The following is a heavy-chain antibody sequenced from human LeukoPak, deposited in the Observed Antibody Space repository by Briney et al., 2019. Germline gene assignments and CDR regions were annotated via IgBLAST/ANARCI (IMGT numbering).Heavy chain of an antibody. V-gene: IGHV3-7*01. CDR3: ARGPQSLFDY. Sequence: GSLRLSCGASGFTFSSYLMSWVRQAPGEGLEWVANIKQDGSEKYYVDSVKGRFTISRDNAKNSLYLQMNSLRAEDTAVYSCARGPQSLFDYWGQGTLVTVSS. CDR2: IKQDGSEK. J-gene: IGHJ4*02. CDR1: GFTFSSYL. D-gene: IGHD4-11*01.